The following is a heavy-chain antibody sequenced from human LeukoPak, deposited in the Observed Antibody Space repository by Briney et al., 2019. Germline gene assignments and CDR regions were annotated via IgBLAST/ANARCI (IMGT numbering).Heavy chain of an antibody. J-gene: IGHJ4*02. CDR1: GLPVRKDC. V-gene: IGHV3-66*01. CDR2: IHSGGSR. CDR3: ASKIPSSVKYYFDY. Sequence: GGSLRLSCEVSGLPVRKDCISWVRQAPGKRKDWVSVIHSGGSRYYADSVKGRFTISRDNSKNTLYLLMNSLRAEDTAVYYCASKIPSSVKYYFDYWGQGTLVTVSS. D-gene: IGHD3-22*01.